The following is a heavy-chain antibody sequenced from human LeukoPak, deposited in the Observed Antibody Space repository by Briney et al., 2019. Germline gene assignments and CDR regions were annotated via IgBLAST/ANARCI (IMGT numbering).Heavy chain of an antibody. CDR2: IYASGRA. CDR3: ARLGPGNSEVDY. V-gene: IGHV4-39*01. D-gene: IGHD4-23*01. Sequence: SETLSLTCNVSGGSISSGSYYWGWIRQPPGKGLEWIGHIYASGRADYSPSLKSRVTISVDTSKNQFSLKLSSVTAADTAVYYCARLGPGNSEVDYWGQGTLVTVSS. CDR1: GGSISSGSYY. J-gene: IGHJ4*02.